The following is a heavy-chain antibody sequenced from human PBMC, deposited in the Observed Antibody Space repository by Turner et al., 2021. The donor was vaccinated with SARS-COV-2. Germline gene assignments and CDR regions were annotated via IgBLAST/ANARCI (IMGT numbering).Heavy chain of an antibody. CDR1: GYTFTGYY. V-gene: IGHV1-2*07. CDR3: ARVSSLSYYFDY. CDR2: INPNSGGT. J-gene: IGHJ4*02. D-gene: IGHD6-6*01. Sequence: QVQLVQSGAEVKKPGASVTVSCKASGYTFTGYYMYWVRQAPGQGLEWMGWINPNSGGTNCAHKVQGRVTMTRDTSISTAYMELSRLRSDDTAVYYCARVSSLSYYFDYWGQGTLVTVSS.